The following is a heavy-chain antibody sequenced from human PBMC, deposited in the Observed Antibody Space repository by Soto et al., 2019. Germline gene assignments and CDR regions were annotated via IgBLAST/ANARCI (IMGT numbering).Heavy chain of an antibody. D-gene: IGHD6-19*01. CDR2: ISSSSSYI. J-gene: IGHJ4*02. Sequence: EVQLVESGGGLVKPGESLRLSCAASGFTFSSYSMNWVRQAPGKGLEWVSFISSSSSYIFYADSLKGRFTISRDNAKNSRYLQMNRLRAKDTAVYYCARGPIALAGIFPSGDYWGLGTLVTVSS. V-gene: IGHV3-21*01. CDR3: ARGPIALAGIFPSGDY. CDR1: GFTFSSYS.